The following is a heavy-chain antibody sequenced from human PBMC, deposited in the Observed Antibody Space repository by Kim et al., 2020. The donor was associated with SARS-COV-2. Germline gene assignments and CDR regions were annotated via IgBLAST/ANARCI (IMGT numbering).Heavy chain of an antibody. Sequence: GGSLRLSCAASGFTFRSYAMSWVRQAPGKGPEWVSTVSGRGGSTYHPDSVKGRFAISRDKSKKTLYLQMKNLRAEDTALYYCAKGEGHNWSFFDYWGQGTLVTVSS. V-gene: IGHV3-23*01. CDR2: VSGRGGST. J-gene: IGHJ4*02. CDR1: GFTFRSYA. CDR3: AKGEGHNWSFFDY. D-gene: IGHD1-1*01.